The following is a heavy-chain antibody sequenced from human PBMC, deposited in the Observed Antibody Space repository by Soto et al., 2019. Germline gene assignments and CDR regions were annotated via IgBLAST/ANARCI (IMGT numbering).Heavy chain of an antibody. CDR1: GYTFTHFY. CDR2: ISPHNFNT. CDR3: ATRYSYVHF. J-gene: IGHJ4*02. D-gene: IGHD5-18*01. V-gene: IGHV1-18*01. Sequence: GASVKVSCKASGYTFTHFYITWVRQAPGQGLEWMGAISPHNFNTNYAQKFRGRVTLTTEKYTNTAYIELSSLRSDDTAVYYCATRYSYVHFWGQGTLVTVSS.